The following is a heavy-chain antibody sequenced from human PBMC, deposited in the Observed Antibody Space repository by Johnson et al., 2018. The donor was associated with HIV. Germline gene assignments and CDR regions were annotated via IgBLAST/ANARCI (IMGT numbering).Heavy chain of an antibody. CDR2: IRYDGSYK. J-gene: IGHJ3*02. D-gene: IGHD1-26*01. Sequence: MQLVESGGGVVQPGGSLRLSCAASGFTFSSYDMHWVRQAPGKGLEWVAFIRYDGSYKYYADSVKGRFTISRDNSKNTLYLQMNSLRAEDTAVYYCAKDMRQWELLDAFDIWGQGTMVTVSS. CDR3: AKDMRQWELLDAFDI. V-gene: IGHV3-30*02. CDR1: GFTFSSYD.